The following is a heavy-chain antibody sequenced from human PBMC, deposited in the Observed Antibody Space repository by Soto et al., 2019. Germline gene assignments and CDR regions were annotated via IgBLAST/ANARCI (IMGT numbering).Heavy chain of an antibody. CDR3: ARDRSDGVVIYYYGMDV. D-gene: IGHD3-3*01. CDR1: GYTFTGYY. Sequence: ASVKVSCKASGYTFTGYYMHWVRQAPGQGLEWMGWINAGNGNTKYSQKFRGRVTITRDTSASTAYMELSSLRSEDTAVYYCARDRSDGVVIYYYGMDVWGQGTTVTVSS. J-gene: IGHJ6*02. CDR2: INAGNGNT. V-gene: IGHV1-3*01.